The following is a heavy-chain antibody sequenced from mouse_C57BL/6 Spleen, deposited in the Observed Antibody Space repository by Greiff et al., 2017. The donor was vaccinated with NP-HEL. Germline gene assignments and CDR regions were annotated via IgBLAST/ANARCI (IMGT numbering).Heavy chain of an antibody. CDR1: GYSFTDYN. Sequence: EVQLLQSGPELVKPGASVKISCKASGYSFTDYNMNWVKQSNGKSLEWIGVINPNYGTTSYNQKFKGKATLTVDQSSSTAYSQLNSLTSEDSAVYYCARSSITTVVGNYFDYWGQGTTLTVSS. D-gene: IGHD1-1*01. CDR3: ARSSITTVVGNYFDY. V-gene: IGHV1-39*01. CDR2: INPNYGTT. J-gene: IGHJ2*01.